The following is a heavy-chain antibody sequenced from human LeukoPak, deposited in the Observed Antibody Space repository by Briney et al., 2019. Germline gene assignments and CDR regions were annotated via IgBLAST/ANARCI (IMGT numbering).Heavy chain of an antibody. CDR1: GGSISSGGYS. J-gene: IGHJ6*02. Sequence: PSETLSLTCAVSGGSISSGGYSWSWIRQPPGKGLEWIGYIYHSGSTNYNPSLKSRVTISVDTSKNQFSLKLSSVTAADTAVYYCARGLNSPYDFWSGYYTPLLYYYGMDVWGQGTTVTVSS. D-gene: IGHD3-3*01. V-gene: IGHV4-30-2*01. CDR3: ARGLNSPYDFWSGYYTPLLYYYGMDV. CDR2: IYHSGST.